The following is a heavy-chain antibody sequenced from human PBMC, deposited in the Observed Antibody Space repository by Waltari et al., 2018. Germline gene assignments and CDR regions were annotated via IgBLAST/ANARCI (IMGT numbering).Heavy chain of an antibody. Sequence: EVQLLESGGGLVQPGGSLRLSCAASGFTFSSYAMSWVRQAPGQGLEWVSVIYSGGSSNYYADSVKGRFTISRDNSKNTLYLQMNSLRAEDTAVYYCAGLGYCSGGSCYANSDWFDPWGQGTLVTVSS. CDR1: GFTFSSYA. D-gene: IGHD2-15*01. V-gene: IGHV3-23*03. CDR3: AGLGYCSGGSCYANSDWFDP. J-gene: IGHJ5*02. CDR2: IYSGGSSN.